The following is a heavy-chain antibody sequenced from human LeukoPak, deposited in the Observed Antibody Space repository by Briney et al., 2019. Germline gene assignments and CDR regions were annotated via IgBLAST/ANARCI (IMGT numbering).Heavy chain of an antibody. CDR2: IKSKTDGGTT. CDR3: TTDFRDDFLTGPELFDY. V-gene: IGHV3-15*01. CDR1: GFTFSNAW. J-gene: IGHJ4*02. D-gene: IGHD3-9*01. Sequence: GGSLRLSCAASGFTFSNAWISWVRQAPGKGLEWVGRIKSKTDGGTTDYAAPVKGRFTISRDDSRNTVYQQMYRLKTEDTAVYYCTTDFRDDFLTGPELFDYWGQGTLVTVSS.